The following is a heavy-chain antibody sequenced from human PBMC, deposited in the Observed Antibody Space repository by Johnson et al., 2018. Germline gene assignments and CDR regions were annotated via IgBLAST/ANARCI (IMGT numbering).Heavy chain of an antibody. Sequence: VQLVESGGGLVKPGGSXRLSCAASGFTFSNAWMSWVRQAPGKGLEWVGRIKSKTDGGTTDYAAPVKGRFTISRDDSKNTLYLQMNSLRAEDTAVYYCARAPERDYYDSSWYALDIWGQGTMVTVSS. D-gene: IGHD3-22*01. J-gene: IGHJ3*02. CDR3: ARAPERDYYDSSWYALDI. CDR1: GFTFSNAW. V-gene: IGHV3-15*01. CDR2: IKSKTDGGTT.